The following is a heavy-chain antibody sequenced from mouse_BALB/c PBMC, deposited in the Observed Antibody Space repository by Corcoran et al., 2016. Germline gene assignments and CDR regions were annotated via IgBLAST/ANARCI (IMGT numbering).Heavy chain of an antibody. CDR2: IDPANGNT. Sequence: EVQLQQSGAELVKPGASVKLSCTASGFNIKDTYMHWVKQRPEQGLEWIGRIDPANGNTKYDPKFQGKATITADTASNTAYLQLSSLTSEDTDVYYCARRDYDYDWGQGTLVTVSA. CDR1: GFNIKDTY. D-gene: IGHD2-4*01. CDR3: ARRDYDYD. V-gene: IGHV14-3*02. J-gene: IGHJ3*01.